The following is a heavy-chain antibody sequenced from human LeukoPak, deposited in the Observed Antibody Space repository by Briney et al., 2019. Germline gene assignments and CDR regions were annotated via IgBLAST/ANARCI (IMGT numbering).Heavy chain of an antibody. Sequence: GGSLRLSCAASGFTFSSYAIHWVRQAPGKGLEWVSAITDSGGGTFYADSVKGRFTISRDNSKNTLYLQMNSLRAEDTAIYYCAKGGDLDYWGQGALVTVSS. V-gene: IGHV3-23*01. D-gene: IGHD4-17*01. J-gene: IGHJ4*02. CDR2: ITDSGGGT. CDR3: AKGGDLDY. CDR1: GFTFSSYA.